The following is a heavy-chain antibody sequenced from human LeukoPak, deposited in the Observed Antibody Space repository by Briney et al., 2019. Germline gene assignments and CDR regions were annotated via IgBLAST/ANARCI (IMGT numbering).Heavy chain of an antibody. CDR2: FDPEDGET. Sequence: WASVKVSCKASGYTFTDYFMHWVRQAPGKGLEWMGGFDPEDGETIYAQKFQGRVTMTEDTSTDTAYMELSSLRSEDTAVYYCATVAGPPYSSIPTGPFDYWGQGTLVTVSS. CDR3: ATVAGPPYSSIPTGPFDY. D-gene: IGHD6-13*01. J-gene: IGHJ4*02. CDR1: GYTFTDYF. V-gene: IGHV1-24*01.